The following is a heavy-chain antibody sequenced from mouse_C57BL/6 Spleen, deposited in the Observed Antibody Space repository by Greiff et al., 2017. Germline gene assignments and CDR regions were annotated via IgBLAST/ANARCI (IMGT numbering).Heavy chain of an antibody. CDR3: ASEYYGSSYDWYFDV. D-gene: IGHD1-1*01. CDR2: IYPGSGST. Sequence: QVQLLQPGAELVKPGASVKMSCKASGYTFTSYWITWVKQRPGQGLEWIGDIYPGSGSTNYNEKFKSKATLTVDTSSSTAYMQLSSLTSEDSAVYYCASEYYGSSYDWYFDVWGTGTTVTVSS. J-gene: IGHJ1*03. V-gene: IGHV1-55*01. CDR1: GYTFTSYW.